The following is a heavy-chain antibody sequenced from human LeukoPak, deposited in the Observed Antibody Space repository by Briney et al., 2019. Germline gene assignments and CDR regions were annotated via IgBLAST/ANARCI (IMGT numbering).Heavy chain of an antibody. Sequence: PETLSLTCTVPGGSISSYYWSWIRQPAGKGRGWIGRIYTSGSTNYNPSLKSRVTISVDTSKNQFSLKLSSVTAGNTAVYYCARDSGAMVVFDYCGEGDLVTVSS. D-gene: IGHD5-18*01. J-gene: IGHJ4*02. CDR2: IYTSGST. V-gene: IGHV4-4*07. CDR3: ARDSGAMVVFDY. CDR1: GGSISSYY.